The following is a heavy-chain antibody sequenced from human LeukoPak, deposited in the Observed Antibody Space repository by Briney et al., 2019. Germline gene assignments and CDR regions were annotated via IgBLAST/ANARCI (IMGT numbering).Heavy chain of an antibody. CDR1: GFTFSSYC. CDR3: TTDFREGVAGDLVYFDY. CDR2: INSDGCST. D-gene: IGHD6-19*01. V-gene: IGHV3-74*01. J-gene: IGHJ4*02. Sequence: GGSQRLSCAASGFTFSSYCMHWVRQAPGKGLVCVSRINSDGCSTSYAVSVKGRFTISRDNAKNTLYLQMNSLKTEDPAVYYCTTDFREGVAGDLVYFDYWGQGTLVTDSS.